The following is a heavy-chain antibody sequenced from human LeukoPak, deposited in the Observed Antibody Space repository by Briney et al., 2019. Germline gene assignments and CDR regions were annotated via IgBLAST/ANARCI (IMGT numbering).Heavy chain of an antibody. V-gene: IGHV4-4*02. D-gene: IGHD3-10*01. CDR3: ARGEERGSGTVHFDY. J-gene: IGHJ4*02. CDR1: GGSISNNNW. CDR2: IYHGGST. Sequence: SGTLSLTCAASGGSISNNNWWSWVRQPPGMGLEWIGEIYHGGSTNYNPSPKSRVTMSVDRSKNQFSLKLSSVTAADTAVYYCARGEERGSGTVHFDYWGQGTLVTVSS.